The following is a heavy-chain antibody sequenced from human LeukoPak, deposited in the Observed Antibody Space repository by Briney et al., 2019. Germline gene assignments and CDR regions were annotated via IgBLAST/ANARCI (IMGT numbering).Heavy chain of an antibody. D-gene: IGHD2-15*01. Sequence: GGSLRLSCAVSGFTFSNYWMHWVRQVPGKGLVWVSRINTDGGRSYYADSVKGRFTISRDNAKNTLYLQMNSLRAEDTAVYYCAKHGSWYYFDYWGQGTLVTVSS. CDR1: GFTFSNYW. V-gene: IGHV3-74*01. J-gene: IGHJ4*02. CDR3: AKHGSWYYFDY. CDR2: INTDGGRS.